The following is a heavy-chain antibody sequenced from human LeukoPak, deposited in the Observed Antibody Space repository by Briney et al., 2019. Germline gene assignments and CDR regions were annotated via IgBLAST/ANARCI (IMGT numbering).Heavy chain of an antibody. CDR1: GFTFSSYA. J-gene: IGHJ6*03. CDR2: ISGSGGST. Sequence: PGGSLRLSCAASGFTFSSYAMSWVRQVPGKGLEWVSAISGSGGSTYYADSVKGRFTISRDNSKITLYLQMNSLRAEDTALYYCAKPYCSRTNCYHLGNYYYYYMDVWGKGTTVTVSS. V-gene: IGHV3-23*01. CDR3: AKPYCSRTNCYHLGNYYYYYMDV. D-gene: IGHD2-2*01.